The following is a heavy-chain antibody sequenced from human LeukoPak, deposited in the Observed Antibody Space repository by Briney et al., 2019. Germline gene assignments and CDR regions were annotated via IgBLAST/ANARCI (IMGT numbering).Heavy chain of an antibody. Sequence: SVKVSCKASGGTFSSYAISWVRQAPGQGLEWMGRIIPIFGTANYAQKFQGRVTITTDESTSTAYMGLSSLRSEDTAVYYCARDPNPYSGEGDYWGQGTLVTASS. CDR3: ARDPNPYSGEGDY. D-gene: IGHD3-10*01. V-gene: IGHV1-69*05. J-gene: IGHJ4*02. CDR2: IIPIFGTA. CDR1: GGTFSSYA.